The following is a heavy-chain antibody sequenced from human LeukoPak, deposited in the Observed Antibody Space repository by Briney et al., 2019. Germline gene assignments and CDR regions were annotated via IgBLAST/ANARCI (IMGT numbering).Heavy chain of an antibody. CDR1: GFAFSNYA. V-gene: IGHV3-23*01. CDR3: AKSINWYSPLEH. D-gene: IGHD6-13*01. J-gene: IGHJ5*02. CDR2: ISGSGGST. Sequence: PGGSLRLSCAASGFAFSNYALSWVRQAPGKGLEWVSAISGSGGSTFYADSVKGRFTISRDYSMDTLYLQMNSLRVDDTAVYYCAKSINWYSPLEHWGQGTLVTVSS.